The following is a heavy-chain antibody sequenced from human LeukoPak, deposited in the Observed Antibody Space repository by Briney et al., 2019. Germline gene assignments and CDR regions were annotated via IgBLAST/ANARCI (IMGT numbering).Heavy chain of an antibody. Sequence: SGTLSLTCTVSVVSISIGGSCCSWIRQPPGKGLEWIGYLYYSGSTNYNPSLKSRVTISVDTSKNQFSLKLSSVTAADTAVYYCARTYYYGSSGYYTPYYFDYWGQGTLVTVSS. D-gene: IGHD3-22*01. CDR3: ARTYYYGSSGYYTPYYFDY. CDR2: LYYSGST. J-gene: IGHJ4*02. CDR1: VVSISIGGSC. V-gene: IGHV4-31*03.